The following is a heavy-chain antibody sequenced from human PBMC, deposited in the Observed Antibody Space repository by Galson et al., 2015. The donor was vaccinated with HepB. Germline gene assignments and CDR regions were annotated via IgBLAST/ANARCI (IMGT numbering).Heavy chain of an antibody. Sequence: SLRLSCAASGFTFRSYWMHWVRQAPGEGLVWVSGINSDDSSTIYADSVKGRFITSRDNAKNTLYLYMNSLRAEDTSVYYCAREDPLASFDYWGQGTLVTVSS. V-gene: IGHV3-74*01. J-gene: IGHJ4*02. CDR1: GFTFRSYW. CDR3: AREDPLASFDY. CDR2: INSDDSST.